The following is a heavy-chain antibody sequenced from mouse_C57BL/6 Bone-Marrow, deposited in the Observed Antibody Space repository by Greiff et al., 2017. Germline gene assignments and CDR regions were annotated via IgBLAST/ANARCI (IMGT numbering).Heavy chain of an antibody. D-gene: IGHD1-1*01. CDR3: ARWDYYYGSSYSFAY. CDR2: INPGSGGT. CDR1: GYAFTNYL. Sequence: VQLQQSGAELVRPGTSVKVSCKASGYAFTNYLIEWVKQRPGQGLEWIGVINPGSGGTNYNEKFKGKATLTADKSSSTAYMQLSSLTSEDSAVYFCARWDYYYGSSYSFAYWGQGTLVTVSA. V-gene: IGHV1-54*01. J-gene: IGHJ3*01.